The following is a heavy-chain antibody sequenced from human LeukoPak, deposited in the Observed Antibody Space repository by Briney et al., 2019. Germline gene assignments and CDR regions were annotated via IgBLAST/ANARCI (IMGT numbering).Heavy chain of an antibody. J-gene: IGHJ4*02. CDR1: GGSISSYY. CDR3: ARQGDAYGSGSYFGY. Sequence: PSETLSLTCTVSGGSISSYYWSWIRQPPGKGLEWIGYIYYSGSTNYNPSLKSRVTISVDTSKNQFSLKLSSVTAADTAVYYCARQGDAYGSGSYFGYWGQGTLVTVSS. V-gene: IGHV4-59*08. D-gene: IGHD3-10*01. CDR2: IYYSGST.